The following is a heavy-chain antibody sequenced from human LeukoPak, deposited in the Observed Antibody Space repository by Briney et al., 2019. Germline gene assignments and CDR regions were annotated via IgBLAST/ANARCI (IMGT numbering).Heavy chain of an antibody. CDR1: GFIFSSYT. Sequence: GGSLRLSCAASGFIFSSYTMHWVRQAPGKGLEWVSCISSTSSHTNYADSAKGRFTISRDNTKNSVYLQMSSLRAEDTAVYYCARDIGGLDGDGLDYWGQGTLVTVSS. J-gene: IGHJ4*02. CDR3: ARDIGGLDGDGLDY. CDR2: ISSTSSHT. V-gene: IGHV3-21*01. D-gene: IGHD4-17*01.